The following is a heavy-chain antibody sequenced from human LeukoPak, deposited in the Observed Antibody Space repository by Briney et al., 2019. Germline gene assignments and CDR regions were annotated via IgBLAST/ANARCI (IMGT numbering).Heavy chain of an antibody. J-gene: IGHJ4*02. V-gene: IGHV4-30-2*01. CDR3: ARVGDYGDYFDY. CDR2: IYHSGST. Sequence: KASETLSLTCAVYGGSISSGGYSWSWIRQPPGKGLEWIGYIYHSGSTYYNPSLKSRVTISVDRSKNQFSLKLSSVTAADTAVYYCARVGDYGDYFDYWGQGTLVTVSS. D-gene: IGHD4-17*01. CDR1: GGSISSGGYS.